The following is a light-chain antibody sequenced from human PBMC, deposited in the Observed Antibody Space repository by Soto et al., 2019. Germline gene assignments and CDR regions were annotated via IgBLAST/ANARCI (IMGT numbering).Light chain of an antibody. V-gene: IGLV2-11*01. Sequence: QSVLTQPRSVSGSPGQSVTISCTGTSSDVGGYKYVSWYQQHPGKAPKLVIYDVSKRPSGVPDRFSGSKSGNTASLTISGLQAEDEADYYCCSYAGSYTNVFGTGTKLTVL. CDR1: SSDVGGYKY. CDR3: CSYAGSYTNV. CDR2: DVS. J-gene: IGLJ1*01.